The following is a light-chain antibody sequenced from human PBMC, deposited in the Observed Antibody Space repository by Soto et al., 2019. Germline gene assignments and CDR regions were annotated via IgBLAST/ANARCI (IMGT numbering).Light chain of an antibody. CDR1: SSDVGGYNY. J-gene: IGLJ1*01. CDR2: EVS. CDR3: SSYTSRSYV. V-gene: IGLV2-14*01. Sequence: QSALTQPASVSGSPGQSITISCTGTSSDVGGYNYVSWYQQHPGKAPKLMIYEVSNRPSGVSNRFSGSKSGNTASLTISGPQAEDEADYYCSSYTSRSYVFGTGNKVTVL.